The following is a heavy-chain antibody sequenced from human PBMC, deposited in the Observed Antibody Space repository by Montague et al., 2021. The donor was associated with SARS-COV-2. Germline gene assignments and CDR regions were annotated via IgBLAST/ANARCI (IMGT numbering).Heavy chain of an antibody. D-gene: IGHD3-9*01. CDR3: ARIVYDILTGSTYYGMDV. CDR1: GFSLSTSGMC. J-gene: IGHJ6*02. CDR2: IDWDDDK. V-gene: IGHV2-70*01. Sequence: PALVKPTQTLTLTCTFSGFSLSTSGMCVSWIRQPPGKALEWLALIDWDDDKYYSTSLKTRLTISKDTSKNQVVLTMTNMDPVDTATYYCARIVYDILTGSTYYGMDVWGQGTTVTVS.